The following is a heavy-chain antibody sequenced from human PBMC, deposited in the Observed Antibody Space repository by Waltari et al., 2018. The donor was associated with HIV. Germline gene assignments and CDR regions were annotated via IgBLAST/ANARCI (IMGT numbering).Heavy chain of an antibody. J-gene: IGHJ5*02. V-gene: IGHV1-46*01. CDR1: GYAFTTFY. CDR2: VIPTIGTT. CDR3: ARGGPLSGPATPFDR. Sequence: QVQLVQSGAEVKQPGASVSLSCKASGYAFTTFYIHWLRPPPGQSPEWMGIVIPTIGTTSYTQRYQGRVTMARETSTSTAYMELTGLKSEDTAFYYCARGGPLSGPATPFDRWGQGTLITVSS.